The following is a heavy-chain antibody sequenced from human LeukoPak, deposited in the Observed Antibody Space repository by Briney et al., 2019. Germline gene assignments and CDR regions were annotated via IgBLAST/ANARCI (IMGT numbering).Heavy chain of an antibody. D-gene: IGHD2-2*01. CDR2: ISSSSSTI. Sequence: PGGSLRLSCAASGFTFSSYSMNWVRQAPGKGLEWVSYISSSSSTIYYADSVKGRFTISRDNAKNSLYLQMNSLRAEDTAVYYCARDSSTSTNVNWFDPWGQGTLVTVSS. J-gene: IGHJ5*02. V-gene: IGHV3-48*01. CDR3: ARDSSTSTNVNWFDP. CDR1: GFTFSSYS.